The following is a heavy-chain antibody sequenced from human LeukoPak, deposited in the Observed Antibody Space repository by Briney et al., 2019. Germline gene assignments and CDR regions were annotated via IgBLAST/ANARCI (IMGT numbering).Heavy chain of an antibody. D-gene: IGHD6-19*01. Sequence: GGSLRLSCAASGFTFSNSAMSWVRQAPGTGLEWVSTLSGSGITTYYADSVKGRFTISRDNSKNTLYLQMNSLRAEDTAVCYCAKVIYSSGWSYFDYWGHGTLVTVSS. CDR3: AKVIYSSGWSYFDY. CDR1: GFTFSNSA. J-gene: IGHJ4*01. CDR2: LSGSGITT. V-gene: IGHV3-23*01.